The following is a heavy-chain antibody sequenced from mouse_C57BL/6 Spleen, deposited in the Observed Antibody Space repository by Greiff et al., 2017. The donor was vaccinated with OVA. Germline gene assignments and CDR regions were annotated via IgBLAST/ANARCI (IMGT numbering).Heavy chain of an antibody. V-gene: IGHV5-9*04. CDR2: ISGGGGNT. J-gene: IGHJ1*03. CDR3: ARHYDYDWYFDV. Sequence: EVKLLESGGGLVKPGGSLKLSCAASGFTFSSYTMSWVRQTPEKRLAWVATISGGGGNTYYPDKVKGRFTLSRDNAKNTLYLQMSSLRSEDTAVYYCARHYDYDWYFDVWGTGTTVTVSS. CDR1: GFTFSSYT. D-gene: IGHD2-4*01.